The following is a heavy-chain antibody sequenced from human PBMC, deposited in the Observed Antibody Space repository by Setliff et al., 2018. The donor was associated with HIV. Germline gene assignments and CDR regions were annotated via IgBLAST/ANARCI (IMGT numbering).Heavy chain of an antibody. CDR1: GYTFTDYY. D-gene: IGHD6-19*01. J-gene: IGHJ6*03. CDR3: ARNPRIAVAGTDYYYYMDV. Sequence: ASVKVSCKVSGYTFTDYYMHWVQQAPGKGLEWMGLVDPEDGETIYAQKFQGRVTMTRDTSTSTVYMELSSLRSEDTAVYYCARNPRIAVAGTDYYYYMDVWGKGTTVTVSS. CDR2: VDPEDGET. V-gene: IGHV1-69-2*01.